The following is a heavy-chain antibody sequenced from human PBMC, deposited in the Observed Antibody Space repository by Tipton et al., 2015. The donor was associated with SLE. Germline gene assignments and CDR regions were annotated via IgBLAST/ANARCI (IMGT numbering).Heavy chain of an antibody. V-gene: IGHV3-30*02. CDR3: ARDKGTYYFDT. J-gene: IGHJ4*02. CDR1: GFTFRTYG. CDR2: IRHNGSNK. Sequence: GSLRLSCAASGFTFRTYGMHWVRQAPGKGLEWVAFIRHNGSNKYYADFVKGRFTISRDNSKNTVGLQMNTLGAEDTAVYYCARDKGTYYFDTWGQGTLVTVSS.